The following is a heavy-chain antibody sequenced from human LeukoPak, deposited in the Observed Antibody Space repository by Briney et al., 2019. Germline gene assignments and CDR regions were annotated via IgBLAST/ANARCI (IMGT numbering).Heavy chain of an antibody. D-gene: IGHD5-18*01. V-gene: IGHV4-59*01. CDR2: VYYDGGT. Sequence: SETLSLTCTVSGGSISGYYWSWIRQPPGKGLEWIGWVYYDGGTSYSPSLKNRVSISVDTSKNQLSLKLSPVTAADTAMYYCARYGSSPPTYFDCWGQGPLVTVSS. CDR3: ARYGSSPPTYFDC. CDR1: GGSISGYY. J-gene: IGHJ4*02.